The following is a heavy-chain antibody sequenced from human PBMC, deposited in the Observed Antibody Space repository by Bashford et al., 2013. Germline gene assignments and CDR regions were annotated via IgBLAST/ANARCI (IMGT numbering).Heavy chain of an antibody. V-gene: IGHV4-59*12. Sequence: SETLSLTCTVSGDSISPYYWSWLRQPPGKGLEWIGYIYYTGGTNYNPSLKSRVTISVDTSKNQFSLQLNSVAPEDTAVYYCALGIKADALDIWGQGTMVTVSS. D-gene: IGHD7-27*01. CDR1: GDSISPYY. J-gene: IGHJ3*02. CDR2: IYYTGGT. CDR3: ALGIKADALDI.